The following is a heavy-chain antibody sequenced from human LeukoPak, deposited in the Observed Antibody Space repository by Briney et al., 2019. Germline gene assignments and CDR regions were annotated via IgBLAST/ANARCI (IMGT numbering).Heavy chain of an antibody. D-gene: IGHD5-18*01. CDR1: GFTFDDYG. J-gene: IGHJ4*02. CDR2: ISGSGGGT. CDR3: AKDQASSYTAKDY. Sequence: HPGGSLRLSCAASGFTFDDYGMSWVRQAPGKGLEWVSAISGSGGGTYYADSVKGRFTISRDNSKNTLYLQMNSLRAEDTAVYYCAKDQASSYTAKDYWGQGTLVTVSS. V-gene: IGHV3-23*01.